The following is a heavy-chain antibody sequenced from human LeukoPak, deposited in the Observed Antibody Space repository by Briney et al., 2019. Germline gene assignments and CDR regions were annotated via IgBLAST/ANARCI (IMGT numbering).Heavy chain of an antibody. CDR2: IYYSGST. D-gene: IGHD3-22*01. CDR3: ARLFRSYYYDSSGYYFDY. CDR1: GGSISSYY. V-gene: IGHV4-59*08. Sequence: PSETLSLTCTVSGGSISSYYWSWIRQPPGKGLEWIGYIYYSGSTNYNPSLKSRVTISVDTSKNQFSLKLSSVTAADTAVYYCARLFRSYYYDSSGYYFDYWGQGTLVTVSS. J-gene: IGHJ4*02.